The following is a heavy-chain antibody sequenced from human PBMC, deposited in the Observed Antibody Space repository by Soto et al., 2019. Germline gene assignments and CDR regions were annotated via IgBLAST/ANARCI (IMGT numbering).Heavy chain of an antibody. J-gene: IGHJ4*02. Sequence: QVQLQESGPGLVKPSDTLSLTCAVSGYSISSSNWWGWIRQPPGKGLEWIGYIYYSGTTYYNPSLKSGVTRSVDTSKNQFALKLTSVTAVDPAVYYCARREIQGPIDYWGQGTLVTVSS. CDR2: IYYSGTT. CDR1: GYSISSSNW. V-gene: IGHV4-28*01. D-gene: IGHD1-26*01. CDR3: ARREIQGPIDY.